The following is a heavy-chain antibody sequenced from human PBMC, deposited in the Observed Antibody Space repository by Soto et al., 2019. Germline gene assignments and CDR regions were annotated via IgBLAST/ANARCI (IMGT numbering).Heavy chain of an antibody. CDR2: ISYSGST. CDR1: SGSISSYY. CDR3: ARGTSWQLPFDY. V-gene: IGHV4-59*01. D-gene: IGHD6-13*01. Sequence: SETLSLTCTVPSGSISSYYWSWIRQPPGKRLEWIGYISYSGSTDYNPSLKSRVTISGDTSKNQFSLKVSSVTAADTAVYYCARGTSWQLPFDYWGQGTLVTVSS. J-gene: IGHJ4*02.